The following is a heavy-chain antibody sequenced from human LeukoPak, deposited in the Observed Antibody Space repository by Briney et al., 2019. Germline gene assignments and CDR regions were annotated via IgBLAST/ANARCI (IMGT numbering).Heavy chain of an antibody. CDR1: GFTFSSYN. CDR3: ARVDLTYGSVPYMDV. V-gene: IGHV3-48*01. Sequence: PGGSLRLSCAASGFTFSSYNMNWVRQAPGKGLEWISYIGSGSRTIYYADSVKGRFTISRDNAKNSLYLQMNSLRAEDTAAYYCARVDLTYGSVPYMDVWGQGTTVTVSS. J-gene: IGHJ6*02. CDR2: IGSGSRTI. D-gene: IGHD3-10*01.